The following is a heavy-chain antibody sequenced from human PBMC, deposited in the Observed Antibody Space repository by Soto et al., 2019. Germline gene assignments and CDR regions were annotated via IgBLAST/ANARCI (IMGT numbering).Heavy chain of an antibody. V-gene: IGHV3-66*01. CDR3: ASAYCGGDCKYNWFDP. CDR2: IYSGGST. J-gene: IGHJ5*02. D-gene: IGHD2-21*02. CDR1: GFTVSSNY. Sequence: EVQLVESGGGLVQPGGSLRLSCAASGFTVSSNYMSWVRQAPGKGLEWVSVIYSGGSTYYADSVKGRFTISRDNSKNTRYLQMNSLRAEDTAVYYCASAYCGGDCKYNWFDPWGQGTLVTVSS.